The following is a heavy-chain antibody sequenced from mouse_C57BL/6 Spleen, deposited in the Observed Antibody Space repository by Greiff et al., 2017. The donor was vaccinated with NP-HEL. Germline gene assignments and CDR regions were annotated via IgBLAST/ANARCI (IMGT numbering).Heavy chain of an antibody. Sequence: EVHLVESGGGLVKPGGSLKLSCAASGFTFSSYAMSWVRQTPEKRLAWVATISDGGSYTYSPANVPGRFTISRATATHNLYLQMSQLKSEDTAMYYWARRLDGYYDDWGQGTTRTVAS. J-gene: IGHJ2*01. CDR1: GFTFSSYA. D-gene: IGHD2-3*01. V-gene: IGHV5-4*03. CDR2: ISDGGSYT. CDR3: ARRLDGYYDD.